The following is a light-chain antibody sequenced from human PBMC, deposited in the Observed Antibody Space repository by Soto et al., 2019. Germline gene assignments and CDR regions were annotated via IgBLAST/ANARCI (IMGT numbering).Light chain of an antibody. CDR3: QQYNSYSRT. CDR2: DAS. Sequence: DIQVTQSTSSLSASVGDRVTITCRASQSISSYLNWYQQNPGKAPKLLIYDASSLESGVPSRFSGSGSGTEFTLTISSLQPDDFATYYCQQYNSYSRTFGQGGKV. J-gene: IGKJ1*01. V-gene: IGKV1-5*01. CDR1: QSISSY.